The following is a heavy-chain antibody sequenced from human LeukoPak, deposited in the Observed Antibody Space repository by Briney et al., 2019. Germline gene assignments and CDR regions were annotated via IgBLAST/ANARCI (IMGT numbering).Heavy chain of an antibody. Sequence: ASVKVSCKASGYTFTNHGISWVRQAPGQGLEWMGWISTYNGNTNYAQKLQGRVTMTTGTSTSTAYMELRSLRSDDTAVYYCARSGGWAYGDYDGFIAFDIWGQGTMVTVSS. J-gene: IGHJ3*02. CDR1: GYTFTNHG. CDR3: ARSGGWAYGDYDGFIAFDI. CDR2: ISTYNGNT. V-gene: IGHV1-18*01. D-gene: IGHD4-17*01.